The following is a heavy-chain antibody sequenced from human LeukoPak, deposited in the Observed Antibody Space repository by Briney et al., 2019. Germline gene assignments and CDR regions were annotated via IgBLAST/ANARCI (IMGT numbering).Heavy chain of an antibody. CDR2: MYYSGST. Sequence: KSSETLSLTCTVSGGSISSTNYHWGWIRQPPGKGLEWIGSMYYSGSTFYNPSLKSRVTISVDTSNNQFSLQLTSVTAADTAVYYCAREGGSYRPLDYSGQGTLVTVSS. D-gene: IGHD3-16*02. J-gene: IGHJ4*02. CDR1: GGSISSTNYH. V-gene: IGHV4-39*02. CDR3: AREGGSYRPLDY.